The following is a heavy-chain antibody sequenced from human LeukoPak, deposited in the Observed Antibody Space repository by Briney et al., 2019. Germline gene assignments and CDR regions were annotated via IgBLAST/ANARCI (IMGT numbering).Heavy chain of an antibody. V-gene: IGHV3-30*18. CDR3: AKDPYSSGWYATGATNWFDP. J-gene: IGHJ5*02. Sequence: GGSLRLSCAASGFTFSSYSMNWVRQAPGKGLEWVAVISYDGSNKYYADSVKGRFTISRDNSKNTLHLQVNSLRAEDTAVYYCAKDPYSSGWYATGATNWFDPWGQGTLVTVSS. CDR2: ISYDGSNK. CDR1: GFTFSSYS. D-gene: IGHD6-19*01.